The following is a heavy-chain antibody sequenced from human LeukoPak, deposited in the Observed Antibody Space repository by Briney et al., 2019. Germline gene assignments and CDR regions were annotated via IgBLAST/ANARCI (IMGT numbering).Heavy chain of an antibody. CDR1: GFTFSRYG. D-gene: IGHD2-2*01. V-gene: IGHV3-33*08. CDR2: IWYEGSNK. J-gene: IGHJ6*02. CDR3: AREGFVVVPAAASTYYYYYGMDV. Sequence: GGSLRLSCAASGFTFSRYGMHWVRQAPGKGLEWVAVIWYEGSNKYYADSVKGRFTISRDNSKNTLYLQMNSLRAEDTAVYYCAREGFVVVPAAASTYYYYYGMDVWGQGTTDTVSS.